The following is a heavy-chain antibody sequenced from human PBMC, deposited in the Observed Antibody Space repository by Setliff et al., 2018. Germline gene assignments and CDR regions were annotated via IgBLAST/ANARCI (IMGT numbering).Heavy chain of an antibody. CDR2: FYHSGST. V-gene: IGHV4-59*08. CDR1: GGSISSYY. D-gene: IGHD3-10*01. Sequence: KPSETLSLTCNDSGGSISSYYWTWIRQPPGKGLEWIGYFYHSGSTNYNPSLKGRVTMTSDTSRNQLSLKLTSVSAADTAIYYCARSSYYASGNSHNYYMDVWGKGTAVTVSS. CDR3: ARSSYYASGNSHNYYMDV. J-gene: IGHJ6*03.